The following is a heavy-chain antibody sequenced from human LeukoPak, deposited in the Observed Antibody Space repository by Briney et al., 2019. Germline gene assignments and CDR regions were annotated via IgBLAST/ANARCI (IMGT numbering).Heavy chain of an antibody. Sequence: GGSLRLSCAASGFTFSSYAMSWVRQAPGKGLEWVSSISNSGGRTFYTDSVKGRFTISRDDSKNTAYLQMNSLKTEDTAVYYCTRLSGSYPPWGTHDAFDIWGQGTMVTVSS. CDR2: ISNSGGRT. D-gene: IGHD1-26*01. V-gene: IGHV3-23*01. J-gene: IGHJ3*02. CDR1: GFTFSSYA. CDR3: TRLSGSYPPWGTHDAFDI.